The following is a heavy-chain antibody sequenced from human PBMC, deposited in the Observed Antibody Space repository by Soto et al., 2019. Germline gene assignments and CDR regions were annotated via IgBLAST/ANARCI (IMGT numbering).Heavy chain of an antibody. CDR3: AGRLSCSGGSCYHSPGYYYYMDV. V-gene: IGHV1-58*01. Sequence: PVEVSSKASGVRFTSTALRSARQSRGQRLEWIGWIVVGSGNTNYAQKFQERVTITRDMSTSTAYMELSSLRSEDTAVYYCAGRLSCSGGSCYHSPGYYYYMDVLGKGTTVTVSS. J-gene: IGHJ6*03. D-gene: IGHD2-15*01. CDR2: IVVGSGNT. CDR1: GVRFTSTA.